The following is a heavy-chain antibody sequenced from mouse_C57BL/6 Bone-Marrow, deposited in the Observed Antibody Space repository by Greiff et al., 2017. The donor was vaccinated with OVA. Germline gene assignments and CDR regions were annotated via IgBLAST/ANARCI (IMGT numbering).Heavy chain of an antibody. CDR2: IHPSDSDT. CDR3: ALITTVVADYAMDY. J-gene: IGHJ4*01. D-gene: IGHD1-1*01. Sequence: VQLQQPGAELVKPGASVKVSCKASGYTFTSYWMHWVKQRPGQGLEWIGRIHPSDSDTNYNQKFKGKATVTVDKSSSTAYMQLSSLTSEDSAVYYCALITTVVADYAMDYWGQGTSVTVSS. V-gene: IGHV1-74*01. CDR1: GYTFTSYW.